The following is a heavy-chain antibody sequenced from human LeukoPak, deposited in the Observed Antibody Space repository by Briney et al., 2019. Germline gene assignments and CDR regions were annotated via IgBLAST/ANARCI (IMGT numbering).Heavy chain of an antibody. CDR2: ISSSGSTI. CDR1: GFTFSSYE. V-gene: IGHV3-48*03. J-gene: IGHJ5*02. CDR3: ARGRDGYNRSALGVGP. Sequence: PGGSLRLSCAASGFTFSSYEMNWVRQAPGKGLEWVSYISSSGSTIYYADSAKGRFTISRDNAKNSLYLQMNSLRAQDTAVYYCARGRDGYNRSALGVGPWGQGTLVTVSS. D-gene: IGHD5-24*01.